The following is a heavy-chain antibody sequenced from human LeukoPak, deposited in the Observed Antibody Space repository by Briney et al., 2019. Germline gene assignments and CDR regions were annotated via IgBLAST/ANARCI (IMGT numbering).Heavy chain of an antibody. Sequence: ASVKVSCKASGYTFTGYYMHWVRQAPGQGLEWMGWINPNSGGTNYAQKFQGRVTMTRDTSISTAYMELSRLRSDDTAVYYCATVPDCSSTSCYSYYYYGMDVWGQGTTVIVSS. V-gene: IGHV1-2*02. CDR3: ATVPDCSSTSCYSYYYYGMDV. J-gene: IGHJ6*02. CDR1: GYTFTGYY. CDR2: INPNSGGT. D-gene: IGHD2-2*01.